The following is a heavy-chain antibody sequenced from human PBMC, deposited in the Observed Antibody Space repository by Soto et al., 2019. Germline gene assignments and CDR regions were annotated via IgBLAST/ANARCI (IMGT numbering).Heavy chain of an antibody. CDR3: SGRGSCLGCFDY. D-gene: IGHD3-10*01. V-gene: IGHV3-49*03. J-gene: IGHJ4*02. CDR2: IRSKAFGGTT. CDR1: GFTFGDYA. Sequence: GGSLRLSCTASGFTFGDYAMSWFRQAPGKGLEWVGFIRSKAFGGTTDYAASVKGRFSISRDDSKAIAYLQMNSLQTEDTAVYYCSGRGSCLGCFDYWGQGTLVTVSS.